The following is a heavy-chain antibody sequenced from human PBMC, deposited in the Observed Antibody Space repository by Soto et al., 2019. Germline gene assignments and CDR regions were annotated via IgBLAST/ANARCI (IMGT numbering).Heavy chain of an antibody. Sequence: GGSLRLSCAASGFTFSNAWMSWVRQAPGKGLEWVGRIKSKTDGGTTDYAAPVKGRFTISRDDSKNTLYLQMNSLKTEDTAVYYCTTVSLWFGELLYYYYYGMDVWGQGTTVTVSS. D-gene: IGHD3-10*01. V-gene: IGHV3-15*01. J-gene: IGHJ6*02. CDR3: TTVSLWFGELLYYYYYGMDV. CDR2: IKSKTDGGTT. CDR1: GFTFSNAW.